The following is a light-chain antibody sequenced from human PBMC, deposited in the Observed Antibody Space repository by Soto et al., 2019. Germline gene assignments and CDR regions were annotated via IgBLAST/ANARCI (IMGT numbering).Light chain of an antibody. J-gene: IGKJ1*01. CDR3: QQVDSYPRT. Sequence: IPLTQSPSSLSASVGDRVTVTCRASQGIGTYLVWYQQKSGKAPTVLIYASSTLQTGVPSRFSGSGSGTDFSLTISSLHPEDVATYYCQQVDSYPRTFGQGTKVEMK. V-gene: IGKV1-9*01. CDR2: ASS. CDR1: QGIGTY.